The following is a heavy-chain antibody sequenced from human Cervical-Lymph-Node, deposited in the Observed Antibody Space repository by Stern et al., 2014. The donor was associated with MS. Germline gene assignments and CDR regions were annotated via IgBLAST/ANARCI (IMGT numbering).Heavy chain of an antibody. J-gene: IGHJ4*02. Sequence: VQLVESGPGLVKPSETLSLTCAVSGASFSSHYWGWIRQPPGKGLEWIGLTPQGGNPKYNPSLKSRVPISLDTSRKQFSRRVPSVTAADTAVYYCARLSTAVEFWGQGTLVTVSS. CDR2: TPQGGNP. CDR1: GASFSSHY. CDR3: ARLSTAVEF. V-gene: IGHV4-59*08.